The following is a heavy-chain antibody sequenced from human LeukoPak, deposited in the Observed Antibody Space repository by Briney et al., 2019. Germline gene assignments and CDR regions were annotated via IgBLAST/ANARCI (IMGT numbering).Heavy chain of an antibody. CDR1: GGTFSSYA. V-gene: IGHV1-69*04. J-gene: IGHJ4*02. D-gene: IGHD3-22*01. CDR2: IIPIFGIA. Sequence: ASVNVSCTASGGTFSSYAISWVRQAPGQGLEWMGRIIPIFGIANYAQKFQGRVTITADKSTSTAYMELSSLRSEDTAVYYCARDNYYDSSGYYGGYWGQGTLVTVSS. CDR3: ARDNYYDSSGYYGGY.